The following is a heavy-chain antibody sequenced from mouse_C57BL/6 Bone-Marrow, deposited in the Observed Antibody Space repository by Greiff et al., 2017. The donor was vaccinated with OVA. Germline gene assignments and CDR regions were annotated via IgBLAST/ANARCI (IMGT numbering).Heavy chain of an antibody. Sequence: QVQLQQPGAELVIPGASVKLSCKASGYTFTSYWMHWLKQRPGQGLEWLGEIAPSDSYTNYNQKFKGKSTLTVDKSSSTAYMQLSSLTSEDAAVYYCARSRGNYDYAMDYWGQGTSVTVSS. CDR2: IAPSDSYT. CDR1: GYTFTSYW. J-gene: IGHJ4*01. D-gene: IGHD2-1*01. CDR3: ARSRGNYDYAMDY. V-gene: IGHV1-69*01.